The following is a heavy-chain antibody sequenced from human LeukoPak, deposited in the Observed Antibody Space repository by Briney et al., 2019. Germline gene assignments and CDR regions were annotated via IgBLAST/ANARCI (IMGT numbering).Heavy chain of an antibody. V-gene: IGHV3-30*18. CDR1: GFTFSSYG. J-gene: IGHJ4*02. D-gene: IGHD3-3*01. Sequence: AGGSLRLSCAASGFTFSSYGMHWVRQAPGKGLEWVAVISYDGSNKYYADSVKGRFTISRDNSKNTLYLQMNSLRAEDTAVYYCAKDHRFLEWLPMGYYFDYWGQGTLVTVSS. CDR3: AKDHRFLEWLPMGYYFDY. CDR2: ISYDGSNK.